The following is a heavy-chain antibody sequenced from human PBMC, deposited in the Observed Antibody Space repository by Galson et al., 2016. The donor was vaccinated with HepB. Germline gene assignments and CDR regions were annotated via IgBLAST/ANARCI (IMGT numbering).Heavy chain of an antibody. J-gene: IGHJ2*01. V-gene: IGHV4-4*02. Sequence: EPLSLTCAVSGGSISSSNWWSWVRQPPGKGLEWIGEIYHSGNTNYKPSLKSRVIMSVDKSKNQFSLKLSSVTGADTAVYYCARRSKRFLDWSLPYWYFDLWGRGTLVTVSS. CDR1: GGSISSSNW. D-gene: IGHD3-3*01. CDR3: ARRSKRFLDWSLPYWYFDL. CDR2: IYHSGNT.